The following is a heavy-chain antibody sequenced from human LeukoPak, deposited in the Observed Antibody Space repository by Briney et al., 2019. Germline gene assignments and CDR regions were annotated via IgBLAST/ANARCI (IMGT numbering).Heavy chain of an antibody. J-gene: IGHJ4*02. D-gene: IGHD1-26*01. V-gene: IGHV4-59*12. CDR3: ARDRRGRWGLLPSFDY. CDR1: GGSISSYY. Sequence: SETLSLTCTVSGGSISSYYWSWIRQPPGKGLEWIGYIYYSGSTNYNPSLKSRVTISVDTSKNQFSLKLSSVTAADTAVYYCARDRRGRWGLLPSFDYWGQGTLVTVSS. CDR2: IYYSGST.